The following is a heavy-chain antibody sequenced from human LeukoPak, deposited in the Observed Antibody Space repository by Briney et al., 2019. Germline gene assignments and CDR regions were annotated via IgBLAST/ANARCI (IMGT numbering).Heavy chain of an antibody. CDR2: IKQDGSEK. CDR3: ARDLSNYVPDY. D-gene: IGHD4-11*01. Sequence: GGSLRLSCAASGFTFSSYAMSWVRQAPGKGLEWVANIKQDGSEKYYVDSVKGRFTISRDNAKNSLYLQMNSLRAEDTAVYYCARDLSNYVPDYWGQGTLVTVSS. CDR1: GFTFSSYA. J-gene: IGHJ4*02. V-gene: IGHV3-7*01.